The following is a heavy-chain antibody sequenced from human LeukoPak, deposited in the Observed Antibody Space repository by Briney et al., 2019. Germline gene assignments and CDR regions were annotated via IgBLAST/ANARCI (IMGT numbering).Heavy chain of an antibody. CDR2: IKQDGSEK. J-gene: IGHJ4*02. D-gene: IGHD3-9*01. V-gene: IGHV3-7*01. CDR1: GFTFSSYW. Sequence: PGGSLRLSCAASGFTFSSYWMSWVRQAPGKGLEWVANIKQDGSEKYYVDSVKGRFTISRDNAKNSLYLQMNSLRAEGTAVDYCARGLHDILTGYSHDYWGQGSLVTVSS. CDR3: ARGLHDILTGYSHDY.